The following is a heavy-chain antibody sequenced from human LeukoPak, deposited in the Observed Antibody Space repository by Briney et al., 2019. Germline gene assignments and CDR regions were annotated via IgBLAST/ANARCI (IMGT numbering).Heavy chain of an antibody. J-gene: IGHJ4*02. V-gene: IGHV1-69*13. D-gene: IGHD2-2*01. CDR2: IIPIFGTA. Sequence: ASVKVSCKASGGTFSSYAISWVRQAPGQGLEWMGGIIPIFGTANYAQKFQGRVTITADESTSTAYMELSSLRSEDTAVYYCARDCSSTSCYLAYWGQGTLVTVSS. CDR1: GGTFSSYA. CDR3: ARDCSSTSCYLAY.